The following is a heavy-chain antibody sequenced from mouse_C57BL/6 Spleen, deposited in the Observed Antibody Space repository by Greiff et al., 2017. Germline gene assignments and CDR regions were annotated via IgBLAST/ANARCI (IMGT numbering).Heavy chain of an antibody. J-gene: IGHJ1*03. D-gene: IGHD1-1*01. V-gene: IGHV1-81*01. CDR2: IYPRSGNT. CDR3: ARGYGSSYDWYFDV. CDR1: GYTFTSYG. Sequence: QVQLQQSGAELARPGASVKLSCKASGYTFTSYGISWVKQRTGQGLEWIGEIYPRSGNTYYNEKFKGKATLTADKSSSTAYMELRSLTSEDSAVYFCARGYGSSYDWYFDVWGTGTTVTGAS.